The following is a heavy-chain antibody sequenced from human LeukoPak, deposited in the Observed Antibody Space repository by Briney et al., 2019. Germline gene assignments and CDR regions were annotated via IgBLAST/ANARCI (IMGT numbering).Heavy chain of an antibody. D-gene: IGHD1-26*01. CDR3: ARVGPYYYYYGLDV. CDR1: GFTFSSYE. V-gene: IGHV3-48*03. Sequence: PGGSLRLSCAASGFTFSSYEMNWVRQAPGKGLEWVSYIGSSGNSNYYADSVKGRFTISRDNAKNSLYLQMNSLRAEDTALYYCARVGPYYYYYGLDVWGQGTTVTVSS. J-gene: IGHJ6*02. CDR2: IGSSGNSN.